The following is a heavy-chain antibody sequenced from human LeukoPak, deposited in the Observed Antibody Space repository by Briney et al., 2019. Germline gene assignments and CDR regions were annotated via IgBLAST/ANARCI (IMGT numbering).Heavy chain of an antibody. CDR3: VKERGELGDYFDY. CDR1: GFTFSNST. Sequence: QPGGSLRLSCVASGFTFSNSTMNWVRQAPGKGLEWVSYISSNTTTTYSAESVKGRFTISRDNAKNSLYLQMNSLRAEDSAVYYCVKERGELGDYFDYWGQGTLVTVSS. J-gene: IGHJ4*02. V-gene: IGHV3-48*01. D-gene: IGHD1-26*01. CDR2: ISSNTTTT.